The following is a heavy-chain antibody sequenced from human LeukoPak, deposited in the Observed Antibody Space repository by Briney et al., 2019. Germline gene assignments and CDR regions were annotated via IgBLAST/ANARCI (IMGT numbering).Heavy chain of an antibody. CDR2: INPSGGST. CDR3: ARDVGSGYYGYYFDY. CDR1: GYTFTSYY. Sequence: ASVKVSCKASGYTFTSYYMHWVRQAPGQGLEWMGIINPSGGSTSYAQKFQGRVTMTRDTSTSTVYMELSSLRSEDTAVYYCARDVGSGYYGYYFDYWGQGTTVTVSS. J-gene: IGHJ4*03. D-gene: IGHD3-22*01. V-gene: IGHV1-46*01.